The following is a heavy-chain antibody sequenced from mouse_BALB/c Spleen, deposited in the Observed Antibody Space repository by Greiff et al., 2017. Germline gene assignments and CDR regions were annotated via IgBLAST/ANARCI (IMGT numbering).Heavy chain of an antibody. CDR2: ISNGGGST. CDR3: AKESPRRGFAY. J-gene: IGHJ3*01. V-gene: IGHV5-12-2*01. Sequence: EVQLVESGGGLVQPGGSLKLSCAASGFTFSSYTMSWVRQTPEKRLEWVAYISNGGGSTYYPDTVKGRFTISRDNAKNTLYLQMSSLKSEDTAMYYCAKESPRRGFAYWGQGTLVTVSA. CDR1: GFTFSSYT.